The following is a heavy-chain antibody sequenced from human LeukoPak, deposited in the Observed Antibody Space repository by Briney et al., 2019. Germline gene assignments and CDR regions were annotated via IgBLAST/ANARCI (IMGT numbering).Heavy chain of an antibody. Sequence: PGRSLRLSCAASGFTFDVYAMHWVRQAPGKGLEWVSGISWNSGTIGYTDSVKGRFTISRDNAKNSLYLQMNSLRAEDTALYYCAKGMAAAGTDAFDIWGQGTMVTVSS. D-gene: IGHD6-13*01. CDR2: ISWNSGTI. CDR3: AKGMAAAGTDAFDI. CDR1: GFTFDVYA. J-gene: IGHJ3*02. V-gene: IGHV3-9*01.